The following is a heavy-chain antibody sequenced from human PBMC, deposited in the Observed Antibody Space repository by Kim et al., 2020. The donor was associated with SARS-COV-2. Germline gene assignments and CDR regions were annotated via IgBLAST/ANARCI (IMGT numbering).Heavy chain of an antibody. V-gene: IGHV3-7*03. J-gene: IGHJ6*02. Sequence: GGSLRLSCAASGFTFGSYWMNWVRQAPGKGLEWLATIKQDGSETYYVDSVKGRFTISRDNTRNSLYLHMHSLGGEDTAVYYCARDGPWFWPLHGMGVWGQGTTVTVSS. CDR2: IKQDGSET. CDR3: ARDGPWFWPLHGMGV. D-gene: IGHD3-22*01. CDR1: GFTFGSYW.